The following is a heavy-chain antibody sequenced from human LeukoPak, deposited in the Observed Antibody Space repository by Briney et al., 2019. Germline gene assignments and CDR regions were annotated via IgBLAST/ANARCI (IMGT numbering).Heavy chain of an antibody. J-gene: IGHJ5*02. V-gene: IGHV3-21*01. CDR2: ISSSSYI. CDR3: AREGKSGAFDP. Sequence: PGGSLRLSCAASGFTFSSYSMNWVRQAPGKGLEWVSSISSSSYIYYADSVKGRFTISRDNSKNTLYLQMNSLRAEDTAVYYCAREGKSGAFDPWGQGTLVTVSS. D-gene: IGHD3-10*01. CDR1: GFTFSSYS.